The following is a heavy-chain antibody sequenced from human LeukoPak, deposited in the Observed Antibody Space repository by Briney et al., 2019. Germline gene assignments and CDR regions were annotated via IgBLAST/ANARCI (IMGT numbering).Heavy chain of an antibody. CDR2: ISYDGSNK. CDR3: AIGANPDFDY. J-gene: IGHJ4*02. D-gene: IGHD3-16*01. V-gene: IGHV3-30*03. Sequence: GGSLRLSCAASGFTFSSYGMHWVRQAPGKGLEWVAVISYDGSNKYYADSVKGRFTISRDNSKNTLYLQMNSLRAEDTAVYYCAIGANPDFDYWGQGTLVTVSS. CDR1: GFTFSSYG.